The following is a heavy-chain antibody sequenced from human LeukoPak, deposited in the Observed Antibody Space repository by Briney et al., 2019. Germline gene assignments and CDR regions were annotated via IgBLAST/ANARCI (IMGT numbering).Heavy chain of an antibody. Sequence: ASVKVSCKASGYTFTSYGFSWVRQAPGQGLEWMGWISAYNGNTNYAQKLQGRVTMTTDTSTSTGYMELRSLRSDDTAVYYCARDRRYYYDTSGYYYIDYWGQGALVTVSS. D-gene: IGHD3-22*01. J-gene: IGHJ4*02. CDR3: ARDRRYYYDTSGYYYIDY. CDR1: GYTFTSYG. CDR2: ISAYNGNT. V-gene: IGHV1-18*01.